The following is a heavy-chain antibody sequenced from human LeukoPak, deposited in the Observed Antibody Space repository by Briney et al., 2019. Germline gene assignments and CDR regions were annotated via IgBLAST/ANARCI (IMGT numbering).Heavy chain of an antibody. J-gene: IGHJ4*02. Sequence: GGSLRLSCAASGFTFDDYGMSWVRQAPGKGLEWGSGINWNGGRTGYADSVKGRFTISRDNAKNSLYLQMNSLRAEDTALYYCAGRTDFVITYWGQGTLVTVSS. CDR3: AGRTDFVITY. V-gene: IGHV3-20*04. CDR1: GFTFDDYG. D-gene: IGHD5-24*01. CDR2: INWNGGRT.